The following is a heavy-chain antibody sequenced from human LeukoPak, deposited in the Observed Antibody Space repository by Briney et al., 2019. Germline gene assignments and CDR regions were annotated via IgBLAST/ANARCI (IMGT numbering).Heavy chain of an antibody. J-gene: IGHJ4*02. Sequence: SETLSLTCTVSGGSISTGSYYWSWIRQPAGKGLEWIGRIYTSGSTNYNPSLKSRVTISVGTSKNQFSLKLSSVTAADTAVYYCARSRRGYSYSKDYWGQGTLVTVSS. D-gene: IGHD5-18*01. V-gene: IGHV4-61*02. CDR2: IYTSGST. CDR1: GGSISTGSYY. CDR3: ARSRRGYSYSKDY.